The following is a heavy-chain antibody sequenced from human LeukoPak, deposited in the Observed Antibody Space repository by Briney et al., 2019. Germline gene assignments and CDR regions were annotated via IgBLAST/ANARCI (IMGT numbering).Heavy chain of an antibody. Sequence: SETLSLTCTVSGVSLTTNNYNWGWIRQAPGKGLEWIGNIFYSGRTYYNPSLKSRVTMSIDMSKTQISLKLSSVTAADTAVYYCERAPLRSFLFDAFDVWGRGTKVTVSS. CDR3: ERAPLRSFLFDAFDV. J-gene: IGHJ3*01. D-gene: IGHD2/OR15-2a*01. V-gene: IGHV4-39*01. CDR2: IFYSGRT. CDR1: GVSLTTNNYN.